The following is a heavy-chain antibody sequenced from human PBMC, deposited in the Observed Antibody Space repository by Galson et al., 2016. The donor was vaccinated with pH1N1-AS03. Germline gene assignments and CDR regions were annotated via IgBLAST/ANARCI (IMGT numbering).Heavy chain of an antibody. V-gene: IGHV7-4-1*02. CDR3: LRDASSRFAY. D-gene: IGHD6-19*01. CDR1: GYTFNSWG. CDR2: INTQTGRP. Sequence: SVKVSCKASGYTFNSWGINWVRQAPGQGLEWMGWINTQTGRPTYAPGFIGRFVFSMDPSVSTAYVQINSLKADGTGFYYCLRDASSRFAYWGQGTLSPSPQ. J-gene: IGHJ4*02.